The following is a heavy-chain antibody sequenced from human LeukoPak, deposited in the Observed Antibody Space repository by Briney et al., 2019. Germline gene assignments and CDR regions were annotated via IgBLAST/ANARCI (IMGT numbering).Heavy chain of an antibody. CDR3: ARDRSSTLRFLEWLLQDNWFDP. V-gene: IGHV4-4*07. D-gene: IGHD3-3*01. CDR1: GGSISSYY. Sequence: SETLSLTCTVSGGSISSYYWSWIRQPAGKGLEWIGRIYTSGSTNYNPSLKSRVTMSVDTSKNQFSLKLSSVTAADTAVYYCARDRSSTLRFLEWLLQDNWFDPWGQGTLVTVSS. J-gene: IGHJ5*02. CDR2: IYTSGST.